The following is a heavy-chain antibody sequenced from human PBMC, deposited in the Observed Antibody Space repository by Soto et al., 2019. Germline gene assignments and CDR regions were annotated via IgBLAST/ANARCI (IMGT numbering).Heavy chain of an antibody. CDR2: LSYDGSGD. V-gene: IGHV3-30*05. J-gene: IGHJ3*02. CDR1: GFTFRNYG. Sequence: PGGSLRLSCAASGFTFRNYGMHWVRQVPGKGLEWVAALSYDGSGDHYSDSVVGRFTISRDNSKSTLYLQMNTPRLDDTAVYFCAKDFDALRFFYDSSGSYVGAFDIWGQGALVTVS. CDR3: AKDFDALRFFYDSSGSYVGAFDI. D-gene: IGHD3-22*01.